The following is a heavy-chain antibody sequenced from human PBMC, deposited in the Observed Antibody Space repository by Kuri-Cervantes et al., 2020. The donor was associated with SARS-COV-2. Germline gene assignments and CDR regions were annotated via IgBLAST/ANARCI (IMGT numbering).Heavy chain of an antibody. V-gene: IGHV4-34*01. J-gene: IGHJ4*02. D-gene: IGHD6-13*01. Sequence: SETLSLTCAVYGGSFSGYYWSWIRQPPGKGLEWIGEINHSGSTNYNPSLKSRVTISLDTSKKQFSLTLISVTAADTAVYFCARGIVPASVCFDYWGQGTLVTVSS. CDR2: INHSGST. CDR1: GGSFSGYY. CDR3: ARGIVPASVCFDY.